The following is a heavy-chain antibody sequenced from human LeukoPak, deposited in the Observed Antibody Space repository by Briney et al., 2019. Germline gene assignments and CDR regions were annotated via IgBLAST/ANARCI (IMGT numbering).Heavy chain of an antibody. Sequence: GGSLRLSCAASGFTFSSYGMHWVRQAPGKGLEWVAVISYDGSNKYYADPVKGRFTISRDNSKNTPYLQMNSLRAEATAVYYCAKDRRGDYGDPRWDRVMDVWGQGTTVTVSS. V-gene: IGHV3-30*18. CDR3: AKDRRGDYGDPRWDRVMDV. D-gene: IGHD4-17*01. CDR1: GFTFSSYG. J-gene: IGHJ6*02. CDR2: ISYDGSNK.